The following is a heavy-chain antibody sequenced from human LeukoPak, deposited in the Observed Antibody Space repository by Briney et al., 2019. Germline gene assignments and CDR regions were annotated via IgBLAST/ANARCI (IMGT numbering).Heavy chain of an antibody. J-gene: IGHJ6*03. CDR2: IIPIFGTA. V-gene: IGHV1-69*06. Sequence: SVKVSCKASGGTFSSYAISWVRQAPGQGLEWMGGIIPIFGTANYAQKFQGRVTITADKSTSTAYMELSSLRSEDTAVYYCARESPRDSSGWSYYYYMDVWGKGTTVTVSS. CDR1: GGTFSSYA. CDR3: ARESPRDSSGWSYYYYMDV. D-gene: IGHD6-19*01.